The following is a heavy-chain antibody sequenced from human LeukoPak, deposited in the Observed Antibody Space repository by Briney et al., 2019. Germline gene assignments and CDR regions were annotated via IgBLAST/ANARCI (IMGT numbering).Heavy chain of an antibody. CDR1: GYTFTSYG. CDR3: ARVDARLKYYYYMDV. D-gene: IGHD6-6*01. Sequence: ASVKVSCKASGYTFTSYGISWVRQAPGQGLEWMGWISAYNGNTNYAQKLQGRVTMTTDTSTSTAYMELRSLRSEDTAVYYCARVDARLKYYYYMDVWGKGTTVTVSS. J-gene: IGHJ6*03. V-gene: IGHV1-18*01. CDR2: ISAYNGNT.